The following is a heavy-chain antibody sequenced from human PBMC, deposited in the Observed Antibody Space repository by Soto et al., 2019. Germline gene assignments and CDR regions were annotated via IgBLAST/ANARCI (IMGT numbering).Heavy chain of an antibody. J-gene: IGHJ4*02. V-gene: IGHV4-34*01. Sequence: SDTLALTCAAYGGSFSGYYWSWIRQPAGKGPESVGRINHSGTANYHPSRKSRVSLPVDTSKNQFSLTLSSGTAAEGAVYSCARRRVTTVTSRSGRMKEKPFDYWGQGTLVTVS. D-gene: IGHD4-4*01. CDR1: GGSFSGYY. CDR2: INHSGTA. CDR3: ARRRVTTVTSRSGRMKEKPFDY.